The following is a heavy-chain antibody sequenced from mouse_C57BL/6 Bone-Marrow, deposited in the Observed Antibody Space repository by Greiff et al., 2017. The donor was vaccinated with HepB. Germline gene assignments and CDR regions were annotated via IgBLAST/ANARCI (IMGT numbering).Heavy chain of an antibody. D-gene: IGHD2-1*01. Sequence: VQLVESGGDFVKPGGSLKLSCAASRFTFSTYGMSWVRQTPDTRLEWVATISSGGSFTYYPDSVKGRFTISRDNAKNTLYLQMSSLKSEDTAIYYCARMGGNYPYYYALDYWGQGTSVTVSS. CDR3: ARMGGNYPYYYALDY. CDR1: RFTFSTYG. V-gene: IGHV5-6*01. CDR2: ISSGGSFT. J-gene: IGHJ4*01.